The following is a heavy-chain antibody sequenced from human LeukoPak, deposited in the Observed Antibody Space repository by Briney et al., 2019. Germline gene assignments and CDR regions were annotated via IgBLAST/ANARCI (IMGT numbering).Heavy chain of an antibody. V-gene: IGHV3-23*01. CDR2: ISISGSKT. CDR1: EFDFSSHA. D-gene: IGHD4-23*01. J-gene: IGHJ4*02. Sequence: GGSLRLSCAASEFDFSSHAMTWVRQAPGKGLEWVSAISISGSKTYYADSVKGRFTISRDNSKNTLYLQINSLRAEDTALYHCAKERSLNGGYSDGYFDHWGQGTLVAVSS. CDR3: AKERSLNGGYSDGYFDH.